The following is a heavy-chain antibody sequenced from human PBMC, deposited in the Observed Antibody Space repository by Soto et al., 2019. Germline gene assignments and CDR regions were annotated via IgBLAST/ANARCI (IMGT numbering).Heavy chain of an antibody. Sequence: EVQLVESGGGLVQPGGSLRLSCAASGFTVGNNYMNWVRQAPGKGLEWVSVIYSGGRTDYADSVKGRFTISRDSSKNTLFLQMNSLRAEDTAIYYCAARAVAAPRRGQGTLVTVSS. CDR2: IYSGGRT. J-gene: IGHJ4*02. CDR3: AARAVAAPR. D-gene: IGHD6-19*01. V-gene: IGHV3-66*01. CDR1: GFTVGNNY.